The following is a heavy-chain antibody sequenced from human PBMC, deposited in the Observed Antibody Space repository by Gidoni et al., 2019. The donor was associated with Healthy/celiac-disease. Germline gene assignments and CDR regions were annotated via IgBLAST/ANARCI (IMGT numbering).Heavy chain of an antibody. CDR1: GFTFSSYA. CDR2: ISYDGSNK. J-gene: IGHJ4*02. V-gene: IGHV3-30*18. Sequence: QVQLVESGGGVVQPGRSRRLSCAASGFTFSSYAMHWVRQAPGKGLEWVAVISYDGSNKYYADSVKGRFTISRDNSKNTLYLQMNSLRAEDTAVYYCAKDRLGSGSPFDYWGQGTLVTVSS. D-gene: IGHD3-10*01. CDR3: AKDRLGSGSPFDY.